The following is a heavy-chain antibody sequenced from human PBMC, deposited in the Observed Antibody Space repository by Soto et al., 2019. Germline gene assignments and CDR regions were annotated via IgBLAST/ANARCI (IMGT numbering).Heavy chain of an antibody. J-gene: IGHJ4*02. V-gene: IGHV1-2*02. CDR1: GYTFTGYY. Sequence: ASVKVSCKASGYTFTGYYIHWVRQAPGQGLEWMGWINPNTGGTDSQQKFQGRVTMTRDSSITTAYMELSSLRSDDTAVFYCARANSGDDDEFDYWGQGTPVTVSS. D-gene: IGHD5-12*01. CDR2: INPNTGGT. CDR3: ARANSGDDDEFDY.